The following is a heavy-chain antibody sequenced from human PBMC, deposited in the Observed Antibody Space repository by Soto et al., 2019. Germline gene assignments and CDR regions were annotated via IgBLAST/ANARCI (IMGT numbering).Heavy chain of an antibody. J-gene: IGHJ6*02. CDR3: EREDLGLPYYCYGMDV. Sequence: QVQLVQSGAEVKKPGSSVKVSCKASGGTFSSYAISWVRQAPGQGLEWMGGIIPIFGTANYAQKFQGRVTITADESTSTANRELSRLRSEDKAVYYCEREDLGLPYYCYGMDVWGQGTTVTVSS. CDR1: GGTFSSYA. V-gene: IGHV1-69*01. CDR2: IIPIFGTA. D-gene: IGHD1-7*01.